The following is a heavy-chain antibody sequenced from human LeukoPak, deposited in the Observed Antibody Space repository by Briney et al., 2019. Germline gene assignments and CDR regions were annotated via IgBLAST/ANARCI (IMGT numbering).Heavy chain of an antibody. J-gene: IGHJ5*02. CDR2: INHGGDT. CDR3: AKSLYGSGSYYNWFDP. D-gene: IGHD3-10*01. V-gene: IGHV4-34*01. CDR1: GGSISGYY. Sequence: PSETLSLTCGVCGGSISGYYWSWIRQPPGKGLEWIGDINHGGDTKYNPSLKRRVTMSLDTSKNQFSLKLSSVTAADTAVYYCAKSLYGSGSYYNWFDPCGQRNLVTVSS.